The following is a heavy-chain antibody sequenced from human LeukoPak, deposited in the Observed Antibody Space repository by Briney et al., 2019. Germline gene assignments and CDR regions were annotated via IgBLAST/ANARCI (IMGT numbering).Heavy chain of an antibody. V-gene: IGHV3-21*01. CDR1: GFTFSSYS. D-gene: IGHD5-18*01. CDR2: ISSSSSYI. CDR3: AARRGYSYGYDY. J-gene: IGHJ4*02. Sequence: GGSLRLSCAASGFTFSSYSMNWVRQAPGKGLEWVLSISSSSSYIYYADSVKGRFTISRDNAKNSLYLQMNSLRAEDTAVYYCAARRGYSYGYDYWGQGTLVTVSS.